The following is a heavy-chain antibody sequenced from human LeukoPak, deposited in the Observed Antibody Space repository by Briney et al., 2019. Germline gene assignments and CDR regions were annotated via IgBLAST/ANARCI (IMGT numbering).Heavy chain of an antibody. V-gene: IGHV1-69*13. CDR1: GGTFSSYA. J-gene: IGHJ5*02. CDR2: IIPIFGTA. D-gene: IGHD6-19*01. CDR3: ASSSGWAEDNWFDP. Sequence: ASVKVSCTASGGTFSSYAISWVRQAPGQGLEWMGGIIPIFGTANYAQKFQGRVTITADESTSTAYMELSSLRSEDTAVYYCASSSGWAEDNWFDPWGQGTLVTVSS.